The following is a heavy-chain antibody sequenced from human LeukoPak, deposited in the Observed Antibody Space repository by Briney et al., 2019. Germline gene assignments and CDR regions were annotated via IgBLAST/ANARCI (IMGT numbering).Heavy chain of an antibody. CDR3: AKEGRSLQTY. J-gene: IGHJ4*02. D-gene: IGHD5-24*01. CDR2: IKEDGTET. CDR1: GFMFSSNW. Sequence: GGSLRLSCAASGFMFSSNWMSWVRLAPGKGLEWVANIKEDGTETHYVDSVKGRFTISRDNAKNSLYLQMNSLRVEDTAVYYCAKEGRSLQTYWGQGTLVTVSS. V-gene: IGHV3-7*03.